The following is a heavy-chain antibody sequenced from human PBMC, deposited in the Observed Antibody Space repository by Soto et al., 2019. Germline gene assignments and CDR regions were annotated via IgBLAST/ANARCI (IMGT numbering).Heavy chain of an antibody. V-gene: IGHV3-23*01. CDR3: AKDELSSGYYYYFDY. J-gene: IGHJ4*02. Sequence: PVGSLRLSCAASGFTFSSYAMSWVRQAPWKGLEWVSVISGSGGSTYYADSVKGRFTISRDNSKNTLYLQMNSLRAEDTAVYYCAKDELSSGYYYYFDYWGQGTLVTVSS. D-gene: IGHD3-22*01. CDR2: ISGSGGST. CDR1: GFTFSSYA.